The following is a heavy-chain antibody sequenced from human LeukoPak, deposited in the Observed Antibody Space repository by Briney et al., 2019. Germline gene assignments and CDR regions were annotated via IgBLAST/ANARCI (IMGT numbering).Heavy chain of an antibody. J-gene: IGHJ6*03. V-gene: IGHV3-30*03. Sequence: GGSLRLSCAVSGITLSNYGMSWVRQAPGKGLEWVAVISYDGSNKKYADSVKGRFTISRDNSKNTLYLQMNSLRAEDTAVYYCARDADRATYNYFYMDVWGKGTTVTVSS. CDR2: ISYDGSNK. CDR3: ARDADRATYNYFYMDV. CDR1: GITLSNYG.